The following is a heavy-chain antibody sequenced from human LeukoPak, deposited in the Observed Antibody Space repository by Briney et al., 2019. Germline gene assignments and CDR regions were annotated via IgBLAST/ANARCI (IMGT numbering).Heavy chain of an antibody. Sequence: GGSLRLSCAASEFTFNNYWMSWVRQAPGKGLEWVANIKQDGREIYYVDSVKGRFTISRDNAKNSLYLQMNSLRAEDTAVYYCARDKQVGATYFDYWGQGTLVTVSS. J-gene: IGHJ4*02. D-gene: IGHD1-26*01. CDR2: IKQDGREI. V-gene: IGHV3-7*01. CDR1: EFTFNNYW. CDR3: ARDKQVGATYFDY.